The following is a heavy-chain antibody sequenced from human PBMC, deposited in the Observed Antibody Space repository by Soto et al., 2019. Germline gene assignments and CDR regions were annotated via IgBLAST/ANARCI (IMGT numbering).Heavy chain of an antibody. Sequence: QVQLVQSGAEVKKPGSSVKVSCKASGYTLNTYGITWVRQAPGTGLEWMGWISANNDHPDSPQKLQGRVTMTTDTSTSTASMELRSLTSDDTAVYYCARGTYFDYWGQGTLVTGSS. J-gene: IGHJ4*02. CDR3: ARGTYFDY. CDR1: GYTLNTYG. CDR2: ISANNDHP. V-gene: IGHV1-18*01.